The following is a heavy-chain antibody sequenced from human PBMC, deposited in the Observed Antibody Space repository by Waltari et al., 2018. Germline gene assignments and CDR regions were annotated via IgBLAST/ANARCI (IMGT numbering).Heavy chain of an antibody. CDR3: AKDVYGPGLSYGAHIDH. V-gene: IGHV3-30*02. J-gene: IGHJ4*02. CDR2: IRFDGSDK. CDR1: GFTFRDYG. Sequence: QVHMEASGGGVVHPGGSLRLSCGASGFTFRDYGMHRVRQSPGKGLEWVAYIRFDGSDKYDGDSVKGRFTLYRDNTNNILYLRMKNLRSEDTAIYYCAKDVYGPGLSYGAHIDHWGQGTLVTVSS. D-gene: IGHD3-10*01.